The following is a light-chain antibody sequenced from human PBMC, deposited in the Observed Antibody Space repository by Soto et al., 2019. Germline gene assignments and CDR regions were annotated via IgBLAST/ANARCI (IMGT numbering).Light chain of an antibody. CDR2: VVS. CDR3: SSYAGSNNFEV. CDR1: SSDFGGYNY. V-gene: IGLV2-8*02. Sequence: QSVLTHPASLSRSPVQSIAISCTGTSSDFGGYNYVSWHQQHPGKAPKVLISVVSNRPSGVPDRFSGSKSGNTASLTVSGLQAEDEADYYCSSYAGSNNFEVFGTGTKVTVL. J-gene: IGLJ1*01.